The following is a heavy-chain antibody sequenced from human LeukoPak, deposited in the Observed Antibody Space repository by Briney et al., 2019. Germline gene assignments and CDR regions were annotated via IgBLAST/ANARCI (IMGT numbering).Heavy chain of an antibody. V-gene: IGHV1-69*13. D-gene: IGHD3-3*01. Sequence: ASVKVSCKASGYTFTGYYMHWVRQAPGQGLEWMGGIIPIFGTANYAQKFQGRVTITADESTSTAYMELSSLRSEDTAVYYCARDLGTSGYDYWGQGTLVTVSS. CDR2: IIPIFGTA. J-gene: IGHJ4*02. CDR1: GYTFTGYY. CDR3: ARDLGTSGYDY.